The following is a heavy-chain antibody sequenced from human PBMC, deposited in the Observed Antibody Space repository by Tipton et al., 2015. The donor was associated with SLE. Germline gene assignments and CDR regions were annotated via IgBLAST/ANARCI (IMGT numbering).Heavy chain of an antibody. Sequence: TLSLTCTVSGGSISSGSYYWSWIRQPAGKGLEWIGRIYSSGRTNENLSLKSRASISKDTSKNQFSLKLSSVPAADTAVYYCARLDGDFDYWGQGTLVTVSS. V-gene: IGHV4-61*02. D-gene: IGHD4-17*01. CDR3: ARLDGDFDY. CDR1: GGSISSGSYY. CDR2: IYSSGRT. J-gene: IGHJ4*02.